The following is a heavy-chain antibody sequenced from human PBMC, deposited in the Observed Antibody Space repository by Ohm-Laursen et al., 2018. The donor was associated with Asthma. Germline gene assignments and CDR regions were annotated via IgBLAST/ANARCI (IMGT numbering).Heavy chain of an antibody. CDR1: GFTFSSYA. CDR3: AKHRELYYYDSSGYYYY. CDR2: ISGSGGST. Sequence: GSLRLSCAASGFTFSSYAMSWVRQAPGKGLEWVSAISGSGGSTYYADSVKGRFTISRDNSKNTLYLQMNSLRAEDTAVYYCAKHRELYYYDSSGYYYYWGQGTLVTVSS. V-gene: IGHV3-23*01. J-gene: IGHJ4*02. D-gene: IGHD3-22*01.